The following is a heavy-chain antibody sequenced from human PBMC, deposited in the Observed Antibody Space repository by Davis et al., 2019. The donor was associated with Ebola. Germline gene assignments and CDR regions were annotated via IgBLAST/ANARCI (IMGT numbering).Heavy chain of an antibody. Sequence: SETLSLTCTVSGGSISSYYWSWIRQSPGKGLEWLGYVYTSGRTSYNPSLASRVTMSVDTSKNQFSLRLTSVTAADTAVYFCARDSPYCTSGICYDVFDYWGQGSLVTVSS. CDR3: ARDSPYCTSGICYDVFDY. J-gene: IGHJ4*02. V-gene: IGHV4-59*01. CDR1: GGSISSYY. CDR2: VYTSGRT. D-gene: IGHD2-8*01.